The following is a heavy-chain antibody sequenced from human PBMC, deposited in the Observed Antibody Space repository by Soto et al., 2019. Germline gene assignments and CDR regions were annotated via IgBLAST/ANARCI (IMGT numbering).Heavy chain of an antibody. V-gene: IGHV3-53*01. J-gene: IGHJ4*02. CDR2: IYSGGST. Sequence: GGSLRLSCAASGFTVSHNYMNWVRQAPGRGLEWVSLIYSGGSTYYADSVKGRFTISRDNSKNTLYLQMSSLRAEDTAVYYCAKGYCSFTSCYYFEYWGQGALVTVSS. CDR3: AKGYCSFTSCYYFEY. D-gene: IGHD2-2*01. CDR1: GFTVSHNY.